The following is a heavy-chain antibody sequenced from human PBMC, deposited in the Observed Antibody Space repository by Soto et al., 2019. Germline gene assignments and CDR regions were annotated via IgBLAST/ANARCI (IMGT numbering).Heavy chain of an antibody. CDR2: IYASGTT. Sequence: QVQLQESGPGLVKPSETLSLTCTVSGASVSSYYWTWIRQPPGKGLEWIWYIYASGTTNYNPSLKSRVTISVDTSKNPFSLKVTSVTAADTAVYYCARGAYFFDTDSWGQGTLVTVSS. CDR1: GASVSSYY. J-gene: IGHJ4*02. CDR3: ARGAYFFDTDS. D-gene: IGHD3-22*01. V-gene: IGHV4-59*02.